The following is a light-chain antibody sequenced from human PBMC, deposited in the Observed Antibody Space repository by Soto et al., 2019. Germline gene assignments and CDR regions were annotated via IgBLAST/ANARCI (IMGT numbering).Light chain of an antibody. Sequence: AIQLTQSPSSLSASVGDRVTITCRASQGISSALAWYQQKPGKAPKLLIYDASSLGSGVPSRFSGSGSGTDFTLTISSLQPEDFATYYCQQFNNYPPLTFGQGTKLEIK. J-gene: IGKJ2*01. CDR2: DAS. CDR1: QGISSA. V-gene: IGKV1D-13*01. CDR3: QQFNNYPPLT.